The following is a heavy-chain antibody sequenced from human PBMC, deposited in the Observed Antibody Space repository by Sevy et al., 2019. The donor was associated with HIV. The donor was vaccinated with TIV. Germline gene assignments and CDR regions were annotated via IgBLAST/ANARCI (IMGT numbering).Heavy chain of an antibody. CDR3: AKDVPDQSWYDDFWSGSPFFEY. CDR2: MSGRGDSR. J-gene: IGHJ4*01. V-gene: IGHV3-23*01. Sequence: GGSLRLSCVGSGFRFGSQAMSWVRQAPGKGLEWVSGMSGRGDSRGYAHSVKGRITISRDNSKNTLYLQMNSLTAEDTALYYCAKDVPDQSWYDDFWSGSPFFEYWGRGILVTVSS. CDR1: GFRFGSQA. D-gene: IGHD3-3*01.